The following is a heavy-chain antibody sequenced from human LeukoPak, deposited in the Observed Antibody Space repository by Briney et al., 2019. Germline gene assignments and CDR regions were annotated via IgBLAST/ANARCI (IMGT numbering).Heavy chain of an antibody. D-gene: IGHD4-17*01. Sequence: ASVKVSCKASGYTFTGYYIDWVRQAPGEGLEWMGWINSDSGGTNYAQKFQGRVTMTRDTSTSTAYMELSSLRSDDTAFYYCARDTITVTTPYFDYWGQGTLVTVPS. V-gene: IGHV1-2*02. J-gene: IGHJ4*02. CDR3: ARDTITVTTPYFDY. CDR2: INSDSGGT. CDR1: GYTFTGYY.